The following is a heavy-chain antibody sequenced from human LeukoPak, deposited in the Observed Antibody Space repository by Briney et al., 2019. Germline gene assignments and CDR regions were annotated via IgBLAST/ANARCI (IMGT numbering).Heavy chain of an antibody. Sequence: ASVKVSCKVSGYTLTELSMHWVRQAPGKGLEWMGGFDPEDGETIYAQKFQGRVTMTEDTSTDTAYMELRSLRSDDTAVYYCAREEGGYYGSGSLEVDYWGQGTLVTVSS. CDR3: AREEGGYYGSGSLEVDY. D-gene: IGHD3-10*01. V-gene: IGHV1-24*01. CDR1: GYTLTELS. CDR2: FDPEDGET. J-gene: IGHJ4*02.